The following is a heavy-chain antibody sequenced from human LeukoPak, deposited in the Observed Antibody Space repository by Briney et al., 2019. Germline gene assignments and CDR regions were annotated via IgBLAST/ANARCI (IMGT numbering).Heavy chain of an antibody. CDR1: GFTFSDYW. CDR3: ARDGPYDFWSPNAFDI. V-gene: IGHV3-7*01. D-gene: IGHD3-3*01. CDR2: MKQDGSEK. Sequence: HAGGSLRLYCAASGFTFSDYWMSWVRQAPGKGLEWVANMKQDGSEKSYVDSVKGRFTISRDNATNSRYLQMNSLRAEDTAVYYCARDGPYDFWSPNAFDIWGQGTMVTVSS. J-gene: IGHJ3*02.